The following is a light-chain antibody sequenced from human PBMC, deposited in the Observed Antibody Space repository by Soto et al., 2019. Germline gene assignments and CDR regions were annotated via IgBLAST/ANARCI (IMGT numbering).Light chain of an antibody. J-gene: IGKJ5*01. V-gene: IGKV1-33*01. CDR2: DGS. Sequence: DIQMTQSPSSLSASVGDRVTITCQASQDISNYVNLYPQKTAKAPKLLIYDGSQLETGVPSRFSGSGSGTDFTFTISSLQPEDIATYYCQQYDNLPITFGQGTHWRL. CDR3: QQYDNLPIT. CDR1: QDISNY.